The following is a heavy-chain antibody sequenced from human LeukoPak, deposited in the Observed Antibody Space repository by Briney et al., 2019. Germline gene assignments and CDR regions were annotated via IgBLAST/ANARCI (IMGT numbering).Heavy chain of an antibody. CDR3: ARVAGDY. J-gene: IGHJ4*02. CDR1: GFTFSTYW. V-gene: IGHV3-74*01. CDR2: MNSGGSTI. Sequence: GGSLRLSCAASGFTFSTYWMHWVRQAPGKGLMWVSRMNSGGSTINYADSVKGRFTISRDNAKNTLYLQMNSLRAEDTAVYYCARVAGDYWGQGTLVTVSS.